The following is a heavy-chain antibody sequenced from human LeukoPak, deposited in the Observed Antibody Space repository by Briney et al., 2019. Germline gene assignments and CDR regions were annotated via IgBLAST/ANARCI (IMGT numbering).Heavy chain of an antibody. J-gene: IGHJ4*02. CDR3: AKDNRRHYTSGPNPDSLH. D-gene: IGHD6-19*01. Sequence: GGSLRLSCAASGFTFDDYAMHWVRQAPGKGLEWVSGISWNSGTIDYADSVRGRFTISRDNAKNSLYLQMDSLRVEDTAFNYCAKDNRRHYTSGPNPDSLHWGQGALVTVSS. CDR1: GFTFDDYA. V-gene: IGHV3-9*01. CDR2: ISWNSGTI.